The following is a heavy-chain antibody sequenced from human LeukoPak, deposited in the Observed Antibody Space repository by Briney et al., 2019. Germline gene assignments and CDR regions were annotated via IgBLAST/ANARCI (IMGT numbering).Heavy chain of an antibody. V-gene: IGHV3-48*01. CDR3: ARDTYGSGSYYNAPLDY. CDR1: GFSFSSYW. D-gene: IGHD3-10*01. Sequence: GGSLRLSCAASGFSFSSYWMHWVRQAPGKGLEWVSYISSGGSSIYYADSVKGRFTISRDNAKNSLYLQMNSLRAEDTAVYYCARDTYGSGSYYNAPLDYWGQGTLVTVSS. CDR2: ISSGGSSI. J-gene: IGHJ4*02.